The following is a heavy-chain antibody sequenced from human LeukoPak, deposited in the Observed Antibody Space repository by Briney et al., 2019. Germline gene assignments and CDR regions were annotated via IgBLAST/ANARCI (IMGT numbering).Heavy chain of an antibody. CDR2: ISYEGGTQ. CDR3: ARDLALAFDY. V-gene: IGHV3-30*03. J-gene: IGHJ4*02. D-gene: IGHD6-13*01. CDR1: GVTLSPYG. Sequence: PGGSLRLSCAASGVTLSPYGMHWVRQAPGKGLEWVAVISYEGGTQHYADSVKGRFIISRDNPRNTLYLQMNILRTEDTAVYYCARDLALAFDYWGQGTLVTVSS.